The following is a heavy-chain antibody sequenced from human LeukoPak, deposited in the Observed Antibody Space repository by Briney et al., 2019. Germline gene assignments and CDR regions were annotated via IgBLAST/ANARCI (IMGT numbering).Heavy chain of an antibody. CDR2: INPNMGGT. D-gene: IGHD3-22*01. J-gene: IGHJ3*02. CDR1: AYTFTGYY. CDR3: ARDANPHVYDSSGFYYYPDAFDI. V-gene: IGHV1-2*04. Sequence: SVKVSCKASAYTFTGYYMDWVRQAPGQGIEWMGWINPNMGGTNYAQKFQGWVTLTRDTSISTVYLELSRLRSDDTAVYYCARDANPHVYDSSGFYYYPDAFDIWGQGTMVTVSS.